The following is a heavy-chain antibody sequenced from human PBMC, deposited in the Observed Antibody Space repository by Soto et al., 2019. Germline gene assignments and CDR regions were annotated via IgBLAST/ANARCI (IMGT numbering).Heavy chain of an antibody. CDR1: GFSFRSFT. Sequence: EVNLVESGGGLVQPGGSRRLSCVASGFSFRSFTMNWVRQAPGKGLEWISYITASGGTIFYADSVRGRFTISRDNDKDSLYLQMNSLRPADTAVYYCVREDYYGSGSPDYWGRGTLVTVSS. J-gene: IGHJ4*02. CDR2: ITASGGTI. D-gene: IGHD3-10*01. V-gene: IGHV3-48*01. CDR3: VREDYYGSGSPDY.